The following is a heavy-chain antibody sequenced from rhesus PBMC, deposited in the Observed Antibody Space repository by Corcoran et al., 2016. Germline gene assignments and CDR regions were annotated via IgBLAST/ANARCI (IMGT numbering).Heavy chain of an antibody. V-gene: IGHV2-95*01. CDR2: IYWNDSK. CDR1: GFSISTTGTG. J-gene: IGHJ4*01. D-gene: IGHD1-20*01. Sequence: QVTLKESGPALVKPTQTLTLTCTFSGFSISTTGTGVGWIRQPPGKALEWLPSIYWNDSKYYSTSLKSRLTISKDTSKNQVVLTMTNMDPVDTATDYWARVDIAGTTFGDYWGQGVLVTVSS. CDR3: ARVDIAGTTFGDY.